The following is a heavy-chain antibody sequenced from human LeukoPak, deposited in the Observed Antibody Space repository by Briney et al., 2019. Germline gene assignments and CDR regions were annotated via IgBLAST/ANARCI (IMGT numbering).Heavy chain of an antibody. CDR2: ISGSDGSS. CDR1: GFTFNSFA. J-gene: IGHJ4*02. Sequence: GSLRLSCAASGFTFNSFAMNWVRQGPGKGLEWVSSISGSDGSSHYADFVKGRFTISRDNSKNTLHLQMNSLRAEDTAIYYCAKSLGVGGYTRYKGFDQWGQGTLVTVSS. D-gene: IGHD3-16*02. CDR3: AKSLGVGGYTRYKGFDQ. V-gene: IGHV3-23*01.